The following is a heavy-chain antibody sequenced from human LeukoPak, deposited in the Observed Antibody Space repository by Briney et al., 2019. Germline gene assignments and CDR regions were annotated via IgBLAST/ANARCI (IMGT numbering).Heavy chain of an antibody. J-gene: IGHJ4*02. CDR2: ISAYNGNT. CDR3: ARELYYYDSSGYYSPDY. D-gene: IGHD3-22*01. V-gene: IGHV1-18*01. CDR1: GYTFTSYG. Sequence: ASVKVSCKASGYTFTSYGISWVRQAPGQGLEWMGWISAYNGNTNYAQKLQGRVTMTTDTSTSTAYMELRSLRSEDTAVYYCARELYYYDSSGYYSPDYWGQGTLVTVSS.